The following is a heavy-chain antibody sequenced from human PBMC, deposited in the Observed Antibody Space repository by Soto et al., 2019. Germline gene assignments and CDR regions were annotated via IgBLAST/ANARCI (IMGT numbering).Heavy chain of an antibody. CDR2: ISYDGSNK. CDR1: GFTFSSYG. V-gene: IGHV3-30*18. D-gene: IGHD4-17*01. Sequence: QVQLVESGGGVVQPGRSLRLSCAASGFTFSSYGMHWVRQAPGKGLEWVAVISYDGSNKYYADSVKGRFTISRDNSKNSLYLHMNSLRAEDTAVYSCANDLTVTTGRPWGQGTLVTVSS. CDR3: ANDLTVTTGRP. J-gene: IGHJ5*02.